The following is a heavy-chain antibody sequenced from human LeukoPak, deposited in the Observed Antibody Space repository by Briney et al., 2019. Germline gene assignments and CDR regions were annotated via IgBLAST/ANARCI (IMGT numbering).Heavy chain of an antibody. V-gene: IGHV4-34*01. Sequence: SETLSLTCAVYGGSITGYYWSWIRQTPGRGLEWVGEIHYTGATSYNPSLKSRATISTDTSKNQVSLRLSSVTAADTAVYYCARGNILTGYCFDFWGQGALVTVSS. J-gene: IGHJ4*02. CDR1: GGSITGYY. CDR3: ARGNILTGYCFDF. D-gene: IGHD3-9*01. CDR2: IHYTGAT.